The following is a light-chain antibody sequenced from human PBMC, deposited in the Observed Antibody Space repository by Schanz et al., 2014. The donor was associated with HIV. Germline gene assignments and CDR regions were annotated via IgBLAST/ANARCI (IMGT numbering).Light chain of an antibody. Sequence: QSALTQPPSASGSPGQSVAISCTGASSDIGVSWYQQYPGNAPKLMIYEGSKRPSGVSNRVSGSKSGNTASLTISGLQAEDEADYYCSSYTSRCTFKVFGGGTKLTVL. V-gene: IGLV2-14*02. CDR1: SSDIG. J-gene: IGLJ3*02. CDR2: EGS. CDR3: SSYTSRCTFKV.